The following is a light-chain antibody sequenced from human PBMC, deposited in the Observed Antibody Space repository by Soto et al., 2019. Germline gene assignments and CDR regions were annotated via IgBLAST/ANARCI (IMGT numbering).Light chain of an antibody. Sequence: EIVMTQSPATLSVSPGERATLSCRASQSVSSKLAWYQQKPGQAPRLLIYGASTRATGTPARFSGSGSGTEFTLSISSPQSEDFAVYYCQQYNNWPPVTFGGGTKVEIK. CDR3: QQYNNWPPVT. CDR1: QSVSSK. J-gene: IGKJ4*01. CDR2: GAS. V-gene: IGKV3-15*01.